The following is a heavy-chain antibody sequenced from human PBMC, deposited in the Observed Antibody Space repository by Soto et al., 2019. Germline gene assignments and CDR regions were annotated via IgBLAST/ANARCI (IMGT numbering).Heavy chain of an antibody. J-gene: IGHJ4*02. CDR2: IIPIFGTA. CDR3: ARARYYYDSSGYPYYFDY. Sequence: SVKVSCKASGGTFSSYAISWVRQAPGQGLEWMGGIIPIFGTASYAQKFQGRVTITADKSTSTAYMELSSLRSEDTAVYYCARARYYYDSSGYPYYFDYWGQGTLVTVSS. V-gene: IGHV1-69*06. D-gene: IGHD3-22*01. CDR1: GGTFSSYA.